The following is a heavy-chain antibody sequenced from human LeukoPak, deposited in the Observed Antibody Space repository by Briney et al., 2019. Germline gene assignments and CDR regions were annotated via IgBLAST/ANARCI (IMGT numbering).Heavy chain of an antibody. V-gene: IGHV3-48*01. D-gene: IGHD3-10*01. Sequence: PGGSLRLSCAASGFTFSSYSMNWVRQAPGKGLEWVSYISSSSSTIYYADSVKGRFTISRDNAKNSLYLQMNSLRAEDTAVYCCARGPFYGEVYYYYYYYMDVWGKGTTVTVSS. CDR1: GFTFSSYS. CDR3: ARGPFYGEVYYYYYYYMDV. CDR2: ISSSSSTI. J-gene: IGHJ6*03.